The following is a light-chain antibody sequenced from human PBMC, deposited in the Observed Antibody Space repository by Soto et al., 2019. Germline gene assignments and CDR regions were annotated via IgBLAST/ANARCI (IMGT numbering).Light chain of an antibody. J-gene: IGKJ5*01. CDR3: QQANSFPIT. V-gene: IGKV1-12*01. CDR1: QPISNW. Sequence: DIKMTQSPAFVSASVGDRVTITCRASQPISNWLAWYQQKPGKAPKLLIYVASALHSGVPSRFSGSGSGTEFTLTICSLQTEDFATYYCQQANSFPITFGQGTRLEIK. CDR2: VAS.